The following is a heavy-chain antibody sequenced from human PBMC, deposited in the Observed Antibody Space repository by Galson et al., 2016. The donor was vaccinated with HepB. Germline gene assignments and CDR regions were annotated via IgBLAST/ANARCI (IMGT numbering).Heavy chain of an antibody. D-gene: IGHD4-17*01. CDR3: VREIGTVTVGYFDY. V-gene: IGHV4-31*03. J-gene: IGHJ4*02. Sequence: TLSLTCTVSGGSISSGGYYWSWIRQHPGKGLEWIGYIYYSGSTYYNPSLKSRVTISVDTSKNQFSLKLSSVTAADTAVDYCVREIGTVTVGYFDYWGQGTLVTGSS. CDR1: GGSISSGGYY. CDR2: IYYSGST.